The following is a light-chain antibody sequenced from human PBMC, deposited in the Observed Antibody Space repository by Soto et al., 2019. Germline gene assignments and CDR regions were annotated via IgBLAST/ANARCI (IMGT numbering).Light chain of an antibody. CDR2: TND. CDR3: AAWDDSLRGWV. J-gene: IGLJ3*02. Sequence: QSVLTQPPSASGTPGQRVTISCSGSSSNIGSNYVYWYQQLPGTAPKLLIYTNDQRPSGVPDRFSGSKSGTSASLAISGLRSEDAADYYCAAWDDSLRGWVFGGGTQLTVL. V-gene: IGLV1-47*02. CDR1: SSNIGSNY.